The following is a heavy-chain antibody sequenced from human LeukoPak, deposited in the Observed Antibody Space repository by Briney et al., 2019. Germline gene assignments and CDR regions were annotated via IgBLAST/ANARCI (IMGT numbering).Heavy chain of an antibody. J-gene: IGHJ3*02. D-gene: IGHD4-17*01. V-gene: IGHV1-2*02. CDR1: GYTFTGYY. Sequence: ASVKVSCKASGYTFTGYYMHWVRQAPGQGLEWMGWINPNSGGTNYAQKFQGRVTMTRDTSISTAYMEPSRLRSDDTAVYYCARSITVFDAFDIWGQGTMVTVSS. CDR3: ARSITVFDAFDI. CDR2: INPNSGGT.